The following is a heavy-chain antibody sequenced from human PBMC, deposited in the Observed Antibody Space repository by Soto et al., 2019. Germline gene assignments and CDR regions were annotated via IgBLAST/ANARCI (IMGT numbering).Heavy chain of an antibody. CDR2: IDHSGYT. Sequence: ETLYLTSAGNVVSFSGYSWNWIRHPPGKGLEWIGEIDHSGYTNYNPSLKSRVTISVDTYKNQFSLRLTSVTAADTPVYYCARVRDWFDPWGQGTLVTVSS. V-gene: IGHV4-34*01. CDR3: ARVRDWFDP. D-gene: IGHD3-3*01. CDR1: VVSFSGYS. J-gene: IGHJ5*02.